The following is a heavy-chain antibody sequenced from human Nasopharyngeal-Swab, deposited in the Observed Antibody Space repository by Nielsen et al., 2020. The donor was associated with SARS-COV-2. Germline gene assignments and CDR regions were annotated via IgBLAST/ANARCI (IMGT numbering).Heavy chain of an antibody. D-gene: IGHD3-3*01. CDR1: GFTFSNAW. J-gene: IGHJ5*01. CDR2: INWIGGSA. CDR3: ARQTIYSFGWFDS. Sequence: GESLKISCAASGFTFSNAWMSWVRQVPGKGLEWVANINWIGGSADYADAVKGRFTISRDNAKNSLYLQMNSLRAEDTAIYHCARQTIYSFGWFDSWGQGNLVTVSS. V-gene: IGHV3-20*01.